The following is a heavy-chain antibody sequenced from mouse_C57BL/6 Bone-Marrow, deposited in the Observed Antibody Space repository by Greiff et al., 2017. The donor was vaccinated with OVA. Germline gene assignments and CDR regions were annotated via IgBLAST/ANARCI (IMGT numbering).Heavy chain of an antibody. CDR3: ARGVQGYFDV. CDR2: IDPSDSYT. Sequence: QVQLQQPGAELVKPGASVKLSCKASGYTFTSYWMQWVKQRPGQGLEWIGEIDPSDSYTNYTQKFKGKATLTVDTSSSTAYMQLSSLTSEDSAVYYCARGVQGYFDVWGTGTTVTVSS. J-gene: IGHJ1*03. CDR1: GYTFTSYW. V-gene: IGHV1-50*01. D-gene: IGHD2-14*01.